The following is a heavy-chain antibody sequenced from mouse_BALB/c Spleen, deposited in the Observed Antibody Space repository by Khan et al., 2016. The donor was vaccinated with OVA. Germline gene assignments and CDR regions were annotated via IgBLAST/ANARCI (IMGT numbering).Heavy chain of an antibody. CDR1: GYTFTSYT. D-gene: IGHD2-12*01. J-gene: IGHJ3*01. Sequence: VQLQQSGAELARPGASVKMSCMASGYTFTSYTMHWVRQSPGKTLEWLGHINPSNNYSTYNQKFKDKATLLVDKSSSTAYRELRSMTAEDAAVYDGVREVAYDSSDGWFADWGQGTLVTVS. V-gene: IGHV1-4*01. CDR3: VREVAYDSSDGWFAD. CDR2: INPSNNYS.